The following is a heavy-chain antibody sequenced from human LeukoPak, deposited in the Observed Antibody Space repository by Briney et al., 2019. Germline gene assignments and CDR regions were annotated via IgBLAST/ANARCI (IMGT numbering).Heavy chain of an antibody. J-gene: IGHJ5*02. Sequence: SQTLSLTCTVSGGSISSGGYYWSWIRQHPGKGLEWIGYIYYSGSTYYNPSLKSRVTISVDTSKNQFSLKLSSVTAADTAVYYCARETYSSSRYPGWFDPWGQGTLVTVSS. D-gene: IGHD6-13*01. CDR2: IYYSGST. CDR3: ARETYSSSRYPGWFDP. V-gene: IGHV4-31*03. CDR1: GGSISSGGYY.